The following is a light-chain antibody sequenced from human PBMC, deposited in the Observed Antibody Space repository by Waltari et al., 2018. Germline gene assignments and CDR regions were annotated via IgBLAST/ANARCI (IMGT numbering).Light chain of an antibody. CDR1: QGIYNS. CDR2: AAS. Sequence: CRASQGIYNSLARYQQKPGKAPKLLLFAASRLESGVPSRFSGSGSGTDYTLSISSLQPEDFATYYCQQYYSTPPYTFGQGTKLEIK. CDR3: QQYYSTPPYT. J-gene: IGKJ2*01. V-gene: IGKV1-NL1*01.